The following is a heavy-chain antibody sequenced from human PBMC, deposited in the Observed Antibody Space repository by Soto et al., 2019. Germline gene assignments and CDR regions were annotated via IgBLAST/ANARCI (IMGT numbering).Heavy chain of an antibody. D-gene: IGHD2-8*01. CDR2: IYYSGST. CDR1: GGSISSGGYY. CDR3: ARVIGYCTNGVCYRYFDY. V-gene: IGHV4-31*03. Sequence: ASETLSLTCTVSGGSISSGGYYWSWIRQHPGKGLEWIGYIYYSGSTYYNPSLKSRVTISVDTSKNQFSLKLSSVTAADTAVYYCARVIGYCTNGVCYRYFDYWGQGTLVTVSS. J-gene: IGHJ4*02.